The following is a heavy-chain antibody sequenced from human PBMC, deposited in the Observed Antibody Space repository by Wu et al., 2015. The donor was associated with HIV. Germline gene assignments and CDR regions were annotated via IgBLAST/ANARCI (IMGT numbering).Heavy chain of an antibody. CDR1: GYTFTSYD. CDR3: ARDTVVTPYYFDY. J-gene: IGHJ4*02. CDR2: MSPNSGNT. D-gene: IGHD4-23*01. V-gene: IGHV1-8*01. Sequence: QVQLEQSGAEVKKPGASVKVSCKASGYTFTSYDINWVRQATGQGLEWMGWMSPNSGNTGYAQKFQGRVTMTRNTSISTAYMELSSLRSEDTAVYYCARDTVVTPYYFDYWGQGTLVTVSS.